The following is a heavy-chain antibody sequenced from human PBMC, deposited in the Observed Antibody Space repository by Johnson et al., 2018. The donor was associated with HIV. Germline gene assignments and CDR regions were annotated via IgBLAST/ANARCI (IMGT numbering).Heavy chain of an antibody. D-gene: IGHD3-10*01. J-gene: IGHJ3*02. CDR1: GFTFSRYG. CDR3: ARDLRIYDAFDI. CDR2: ICGSSGCST. V-gene: IGHV3-23*04. Sequence: VQLVESGGGLVQPGGSLRLSCAASGFTFSRYGMSWVRQAPGKGLEWVSTICGSSGCSTYYADSVKGRFTISRDNSKNTLYLQMNSLRAEDTAVYYCARDLRIYDAFDIWGQGTMVTVSS.